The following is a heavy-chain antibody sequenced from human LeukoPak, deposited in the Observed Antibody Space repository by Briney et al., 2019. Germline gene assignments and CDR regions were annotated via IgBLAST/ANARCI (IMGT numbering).Heavy chain of an antibody. Sequence: SETLSLTCTVSGGSVSSGSYYWSWIRQPPGKGLEWIGYIYYSGSTNYNPSLKSRVTISVDTSKNQFSLKLSSVTAADTAVYYCARDLTIDNPWGQGTLVTVSS. CDR3: ARDLTIDNP. J-gene: IGHJ5*02. V-gene: IGHV4-61*01. D-gene: IGHD3-3*01. CDR2: IYYSGST. CDR1: GGSVSSGSYY.